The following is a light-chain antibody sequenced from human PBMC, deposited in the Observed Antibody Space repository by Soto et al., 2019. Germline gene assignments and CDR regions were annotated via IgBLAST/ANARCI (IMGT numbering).Light chain of an antibody. Sequence: EIVMTQSPATLFVSPGERATLSCRASQTVSADLAWYQQKPGQAPRLLIYGASTRATDIPARFSGGGSGTEYTLTISSQQSEDSAIYYCQQYHDWPPITFGPGTKVNI. V-gene: IGKV3-15*01. J-gene: IGKJ3*01. CDR1: QTVSAD. CDR2: GAS. CDR3: QQYHDWPPIT.